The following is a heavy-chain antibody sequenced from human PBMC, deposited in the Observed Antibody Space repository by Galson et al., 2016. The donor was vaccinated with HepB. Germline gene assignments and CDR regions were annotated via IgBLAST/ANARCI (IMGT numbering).Heavy chain of an antibody. V-gene: IGHV2-70*01. CDR1: GFSLSTSGMC. CDR3: ARTRRQPIHNYGSGTFDF. D-gene: IGHD3-10*01. CDR2: IDWDDDK. J-gene: IGHJ4*02. Sequence: PALVKPTQTLTLTCTFSGFSLSTSGMCVSWIRQSPGKALEWLALIDWDDDKYYNTSLKTRLSISKDTSKNQVVLTMTSMDPVDTATYYCARTRRQPIHNYGSGTFDFWGQGSLVTVSS.